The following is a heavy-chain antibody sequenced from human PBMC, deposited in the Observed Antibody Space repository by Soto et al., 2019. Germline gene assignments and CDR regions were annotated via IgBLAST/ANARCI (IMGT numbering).Heavy chain of an antibody. V-gene: IGHV3-9*01. CDR2: ISWHSGNL. CDR1: GFTFENYA. CDR3: AKDKVYSNYEHYFDY. J-gene: IGHJ4*02. D-gene: IGHD4-4*01. Sequence: EVQLVESGGGLVQPGRSLRLSCAASGFTFENYAMHWVRQAPGKGLEWVSGISWHSGNLGYADSVRGRFTISRDNAKNSLYLQLNSMRPEDTGLYYCAKDKVYSNYEHYFDYWGPGTLVTVSS.